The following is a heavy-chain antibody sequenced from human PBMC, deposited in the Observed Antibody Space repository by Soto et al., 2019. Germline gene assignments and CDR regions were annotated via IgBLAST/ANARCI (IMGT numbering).Heavy chain of an antibody. J-gene: IGHJ3*02. D-gene: IGHD5-12*01. CDR1: GYTFTGYY. V-gene: IGHV1-2*04. CDR3: AKFRSGYDAFDI. CDR2: INPNSGGT. Sequence: ASVKVSCKASGYTFTGYYMHWVRQAPGQGLEWMGWINPNSGGTNYAQKFQGWVTMTRDTSISTAYMELRSLRSDDTAVYYCAKFRSGYDAFDIWGQGTMVTVSS.